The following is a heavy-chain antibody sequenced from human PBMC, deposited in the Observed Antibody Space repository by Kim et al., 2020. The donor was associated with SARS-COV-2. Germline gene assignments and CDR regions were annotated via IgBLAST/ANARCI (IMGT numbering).Heavy chain of an antibody. Sequence: GSLRLSCAASGFTFSSYSMNWVRQAPGKGLEWVSYISSSSSTIYYADSVKGRFTISRDNAKNSLYLQMNSLRDEDTAVYYCARDQFSSGWIDAFDIWGQGTMVTVSS. J-gene: IGHJ3*02. CDR2: ISSSSSTI. V-gene: IGHV3-48*02. CDR1: GFTFSSYS. CDR3: ARDQFSSGWIDAFDI. D-gene: IGHD6-19*01.